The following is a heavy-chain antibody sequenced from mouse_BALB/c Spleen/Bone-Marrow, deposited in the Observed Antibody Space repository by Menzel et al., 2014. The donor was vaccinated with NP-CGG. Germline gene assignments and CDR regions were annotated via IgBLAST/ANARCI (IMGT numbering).Heavy chain of an antibody. CDR3: TRGSYGSSQYYFDY. CDR2: INPSNGGT. D-gene: IGHD1-1*01. CDR1: GYTFTSFY. V-gene: IGHV1S81*02. J-gene: IGHJ2*01. Sequence: QVHVKQSGAELVKPGASVKLSCKASGYTFTSFYLYWVKQRPGQGLEWLGGINPSNGGTNFNEKFKSKATLTLDKSSSTAYMQLSSLTSEDSAVYYCTRGSYGSSQYYFDYWGQGTTLTVSS.